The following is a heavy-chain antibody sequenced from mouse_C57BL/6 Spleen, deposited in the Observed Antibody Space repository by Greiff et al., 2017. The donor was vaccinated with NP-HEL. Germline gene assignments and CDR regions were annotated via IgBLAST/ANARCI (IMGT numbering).Heavy chain of an antibody. J-gene: IGHJ2*01. V-gene: IGHV1-22*01. CDR2: INPNNGGT. CDR1: GYTFTDYN. D-gene: IGHD1-1*01. Sequence: EVQLQQSGPELVKPGASVKMSCKASGYTFTDYNMHWVKQSHGKSLEWIGYINPNNGGTSYNQKFKGKATLTVNKSSSTAYMELRSLTSEDSAVYYCARRTTVVATDDYWGQGTTLTVSS. CDR3: ARRTTVVATDDY.